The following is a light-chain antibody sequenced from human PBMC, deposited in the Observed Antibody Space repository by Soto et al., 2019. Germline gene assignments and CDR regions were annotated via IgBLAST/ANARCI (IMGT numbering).Light chain of an antibody. Sequence: EIVLAQSPATLSLSPGERATLSCRASQSVSSNLAGYQQRPSQAPRLRMYGASTSATGIPARFSGSGSGTESNFTLGSMNFEDFEVSSCHYHHNWSQWTFGQGTKVDIK. V-gene: IGKV3-15*01. CDR2: GAS. CDR3: HYHHNWSQWT. J-gene: IGKJ1*01. CDR1: QSVSSN.